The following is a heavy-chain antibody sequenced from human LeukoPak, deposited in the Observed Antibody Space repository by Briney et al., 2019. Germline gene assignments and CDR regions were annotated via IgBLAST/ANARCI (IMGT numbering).Heavy chain of an antibody. J-gene: IGHJ4*02. D-gene: IGHD5-12*01. CDR1: GGPFSGYY. CDR3: ERGRLFSGYRGNVGHEDFDY. V-gene: IGHV4-34*01. CDR2: INQGGKT. Sequence: SETLSLTCAVYGGPFSGYYWTWIRQPPGKGLEWIAEINQGGKTNYNPSLRSRVTILIDTSRNQFSLRLSSVTAADTAVYYCERGRLFSGYRGNVGHEDFDYWGQGSMVTVSS.